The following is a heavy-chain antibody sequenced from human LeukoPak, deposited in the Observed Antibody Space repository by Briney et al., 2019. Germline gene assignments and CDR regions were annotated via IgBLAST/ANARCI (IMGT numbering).Heavy chain of an antibody. J-gene: IGHJ6*02. CDR1: GGTFSSYA. V-gene: IGHV1-69*04. CDR2: IIPIFGIA. Sequence: GASVKVSCKASGGTFSSYAISWVRQAPGQGLEWMGRIIPIFGIANYAQKFQGRVTITADKSTSTAYMELSSLRSEDTAVYYCARSEKQLERPLSRHYGMGVWGQGTTVTVSS. CDR3: ARSEKQLERPLSRHYGMGV. D-gene: IGHD1-1*01.